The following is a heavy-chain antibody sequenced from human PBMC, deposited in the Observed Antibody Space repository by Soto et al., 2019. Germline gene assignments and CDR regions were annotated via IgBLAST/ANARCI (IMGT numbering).Heavy chain of an antibody. CDR3: ERLYCSSSTCDSWFDP. V-gene: IGHV5-10-1*01. J-gene: IGHJ5*02. Sequence: GESLKISCTGFGYTFTTFWISWVRQMPGRGLEWMGRIDPRDSYTNYSPSFEGHVTISADKSTRTAYLQWGSLKASDTAMYYCERLYCSSSTCDSWFDPWGQGTLVTVSS. CDR1: GYTFTTFW. D-gene: IGHD2-2*01. CDR2: IDPRDSYT.